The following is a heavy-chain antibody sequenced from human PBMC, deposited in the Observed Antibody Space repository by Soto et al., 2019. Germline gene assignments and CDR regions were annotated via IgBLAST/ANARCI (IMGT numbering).Heavy chain of an antibody. V-gene: IGHV2-26*01. J-gene: IGHJ4*02. Sequence: QVTLKESGPVLVKPTETLTLTCTVSGFSLSNARMGVSWIRQPPGTALEWLAHIFSNDEKSYSTSLKSRLTISKDTSKSQVVLTMTNMDPVDTATYYCARIRRRGYSGYDSDYCVQGTLVTVSS. CDR2: IFSNDEK. CDR3: ARIRRRGYSGYDSDY. CDR1: GFSLSNARMG. D-gene: IGHD5-12*01.